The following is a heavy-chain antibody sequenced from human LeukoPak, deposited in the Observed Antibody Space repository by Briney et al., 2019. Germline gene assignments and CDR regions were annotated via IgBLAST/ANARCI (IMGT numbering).Heavy chain of an antibody. CDR1: GYTFTSYG. CDR2: ISAYNGNT. Sequence: ASVKVSCKASGYTFTSYGISWVRQAPGQGLEWMGWISAYNGNTNYAQKLQGRVTMTTDTSTSTAYMELSSLRSEDTAVYYCARGRIQLWFADDWGQGTLVTVSS. J-gene: IGHJ4*02. V-gene: IGHV1-18*01. CDR3: ARGRIQLWFADD. D-gene: IGHD5-18*01.